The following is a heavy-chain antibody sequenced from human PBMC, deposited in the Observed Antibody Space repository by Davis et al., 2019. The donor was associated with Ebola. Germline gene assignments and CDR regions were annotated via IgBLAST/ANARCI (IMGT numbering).Heavy chain of an antibody. V-gene: IGHV1-2*04. Sequence: ASVKVSCKASGNTFTNFHIHWVRQAPGQGLEWMGWINPNSGGTNYAQKFQGWVTMTRDTSISTAYMELSRLRSDDTAVYYCARADYGDYYGMDVWGQGTTVTVSS. D-gene: IGHD4-17*01. CDR3: ARADYGDYYGMDV. CDR1: GNTFTNFH. CDR2: INPNSGGT. J-gene: IGHJ6*02.